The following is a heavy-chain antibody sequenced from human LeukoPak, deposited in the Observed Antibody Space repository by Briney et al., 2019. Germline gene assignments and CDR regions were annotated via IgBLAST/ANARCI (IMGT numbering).Heavy chain of an antibody. Sequence: SETLSLTCTVSGGSISSYYWSWIRQPPGKGLEWIGYIYYSGSTNYNPSLKSRVTISVDTSKNQFSLKLSSVTAADTAVYYCARENAADGWDRGQGTTVTVSS. CDR3: ARENAADGWD. D-gene: IGHD6-19*01. CDR2: IYYSGST. CDR1: GGSISSYY. J-gene: IGHJ6*02. V-gene: IGHV4-59*01.